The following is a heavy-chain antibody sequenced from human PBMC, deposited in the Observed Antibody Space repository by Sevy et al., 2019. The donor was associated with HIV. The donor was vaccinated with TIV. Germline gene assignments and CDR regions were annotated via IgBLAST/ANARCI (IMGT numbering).Heavy chain of an antibody. J-gene: IGHJ4*02. Sequence: GGSLRLSCVVSGFTFSSYWMSWVRQTPGKGLEWVANIKQDGSDKYYVDSVKGRFTISRDNSKNSLYLQMNSLRGEDTAVYDCARDGDDAPFDFWGQGTLVTVSS. CDR3: ARDGDDAPFDF. V-gene: IGHV3-7*01. D-gene: IGHD2-2*01. CDR1: GFTFSSYW. CDR2: IKQDGSDK.